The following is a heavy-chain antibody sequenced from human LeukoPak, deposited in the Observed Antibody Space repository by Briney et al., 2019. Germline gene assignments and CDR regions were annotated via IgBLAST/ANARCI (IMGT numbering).Heavy chain of an antibody. V-gene: IGHV1-69*04. D-gene: IGHD6-13*01. Sequence: GASVKVSCKASGGTFSSSAISWVRQAPGQGLEWMGRIIPILGIANYAQKFQGRVTITADKSTSTAYMELSSLRSEDTAVYYCARVGISSWYYFDYWGQGTLVTVSS. CDR3: ARVGISSWYYFDY. J-gene: IGHJ4*02. CDR2: IIPILGIA. CDR1: GGTFSSSA.